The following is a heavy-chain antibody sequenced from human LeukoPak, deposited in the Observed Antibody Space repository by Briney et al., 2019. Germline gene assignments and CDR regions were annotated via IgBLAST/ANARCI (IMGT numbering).Heavy chain of an antibody. CDR1: GYTFTSYG. Sequence: ASVKVSCKASGYTFTSYGISWVRQAPGQGLEWMGWISAYNGNTNYAQKLQGRVTMTTDTSTSTAYMELRSLRSDDTAVYYCARLSHYDILTGYYPNWFDPWGQGTLVTVSS. CDR2: ISAYNGNT. J-gene: IGHJ5*02. V-gene: IGHV1-18*01. D-gene: IGHD3-9*01. CDR3: ARLSHYDILTGYYPNWFDP.